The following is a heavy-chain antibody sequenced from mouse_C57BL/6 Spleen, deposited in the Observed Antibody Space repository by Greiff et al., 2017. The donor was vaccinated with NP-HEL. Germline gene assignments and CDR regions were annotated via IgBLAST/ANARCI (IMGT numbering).Heavy chain of an antibody. CDR2: IYPGSGST. Sequence: QVQLQQPGAELVKPGASVKMSCKASGYTFTSYWITWVKQRPGQGLEWIGDIYPGSGSTNYNEKFKSKATLTVDTSSSTAYMQLSSLTSEDSAVYYCARGHYYYGSSYVFAYWGQGTLVTVSA. CDR1: GYTFTSYW. V-gene: IGHV1-55*01. J-gene: IGHJ3*01. D-gene: IGHD1-1*01. CDR3: ARGHYYYGSSYVFAY.